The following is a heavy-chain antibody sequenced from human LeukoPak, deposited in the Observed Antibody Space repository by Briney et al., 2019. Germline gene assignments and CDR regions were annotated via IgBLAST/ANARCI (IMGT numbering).Heavy chain of an antibody. CDR2: ISWNSGSI. CDR3: VKDVGLGLCSGGSCSAHFDY. V-gene: IGHV3-9*01. J-gene: IGHJ4*02. Sequence: GGSLRLSCAASGFTFDDYAMHWVRQAPGKGLEWVAGISWNSGSIVYVDSVKGRFTISRDNAKNSLYLQMDSLRPEDKALYYCVKDVGLGLCSGGSCSAHFDYWAQGPLVSVSS. CDR1: GFTFDDYA. D-gene: IGHD2-15*01.